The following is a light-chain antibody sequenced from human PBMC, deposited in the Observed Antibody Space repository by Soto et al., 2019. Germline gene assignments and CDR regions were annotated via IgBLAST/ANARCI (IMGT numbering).Light chain of an antibody. CDR2: KAS. V-gene: IGKV1-5*03. J-gene: IGKJ2*01. CDR1: QSISSW. Sequence: DIQMTQSPSTLSASVGDRVSITCRASQSISSWLAWYQQKPGKAPKLLIYKASSLESGVPSKFSGSGSGTEFTLTISSLQPNDFATYYCQQYDSFPYTFGQGTKLEIK. CDR3: QQYDSFPYT.